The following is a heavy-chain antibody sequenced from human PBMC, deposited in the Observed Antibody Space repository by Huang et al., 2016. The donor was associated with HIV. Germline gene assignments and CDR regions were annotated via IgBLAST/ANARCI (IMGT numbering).Heavy chain of an antibody. Sequence: QVRLVESGGGVVQPGASLTLSCSASGFPFSAYGMDWVRQAPGTGLVWVSFIRYDGNNDYLIGSVKGRFTISRDNSNNTLYLRMDSLRPEDTAVYYCVKERGSSRARSSFDFWGQGTSVIISS. D-gene: IGHD6-13*01. CDR1: GFPFSAYG. J-gene: IGHJ3*01. CDR2: IRYDGNND. CDR3: VKERGSSRARSSFDF. V-gene: IGHV3-30*02.